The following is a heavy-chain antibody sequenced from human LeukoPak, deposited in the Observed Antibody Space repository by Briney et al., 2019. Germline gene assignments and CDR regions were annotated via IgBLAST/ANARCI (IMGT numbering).Heavy chain of an antibody. J-gene: IGHJ4*02. CDR2: ISEDGSGK. D-gene: IGHD2-21*02. CDR3: AKIRVTRDYFDY. V-gene: IGHV3-30-3*02. CDR1: GFTFRSYA. Sequence: GGSLRLSCAASGFTFRSYAMHWVRQAPGKGLEWVAVISEDGSGKHYADSVKGRFTISRDNSKNTLYLQMNSLRAEDTAVYYCAKIRVTRDYFDYWGQGTLVTVSS.